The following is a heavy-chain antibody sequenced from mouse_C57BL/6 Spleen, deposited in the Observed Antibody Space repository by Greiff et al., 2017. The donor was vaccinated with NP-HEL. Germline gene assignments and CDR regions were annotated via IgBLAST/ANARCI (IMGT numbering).Heavy chain of an antibody. D-gene: IGHD4-1*02. V-gene: IGHV1-82*01. Sequence: VQLQQSGPELVKPGASVKLSCKASGYAFSSSWMHWVKQRPGKGLEWIGRIYPGDGDTNYNGKFKGKATLTADKSSSTAYMQLSSLTSEDSAVYFCASSNWDGEGYFDVWGTGTTVTVSS. J-gene: IGHJ1*03. CDR2: IYPGDGDT. CDR3: ASSNWDGEGYFDV. CDR1: GYAFSSSW.